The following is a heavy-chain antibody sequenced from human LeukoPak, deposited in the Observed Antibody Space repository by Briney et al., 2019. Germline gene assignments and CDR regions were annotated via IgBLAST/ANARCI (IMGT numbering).Heavy chain of an antibody. J-gene: IGHJ4*02. CDR3: ARRPMS. CDR2: IYTSGST. V-gene: IGHV4-61*02. D-gene: IGHD3-22*01. Sequence: SQTLSLTCTVSGGSISSGSYYWSWIRQPAGKGLEWIGRIYTSGSTNYNPSLKSRVTISVDTSKNQFSLKLSSVTAADTAVYYCARRPMSWGQGTLVTVSS. CDR1: GGSISSGSYY.